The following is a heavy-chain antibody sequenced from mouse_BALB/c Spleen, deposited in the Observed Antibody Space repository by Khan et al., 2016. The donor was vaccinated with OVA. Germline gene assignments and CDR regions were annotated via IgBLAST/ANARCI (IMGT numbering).Heavy chain of an antibody. Sequence: EVELVESGGFLVRPGGSLKLSCAASGFTFSSYTLSWVRQTPEKRLEWVAFISSGGGSSYYPDTVKGRFTIFRDNAKNTLYLQMSSLKSEDTAMYYCARTTNTEYDYVMYYWGQGTSVTVSS. D-gene: IGHD1-1*01. CDR1: GFTFSSYT. V-gene: IGHV5-12-2*01. CDR3: ARTTNTEYDYVMYY. J-gene: IGHJ4*01. CDR2: ISSGGGSS.